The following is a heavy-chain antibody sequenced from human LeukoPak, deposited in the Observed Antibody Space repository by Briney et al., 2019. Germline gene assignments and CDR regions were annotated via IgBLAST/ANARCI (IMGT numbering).Heavy chain of an antibody. Sequence: AGGSLRLSCAASGFTFSSYAMSWVRQAPGKGLEWASAISGSGGSTYYADSVKGRFTISRDNSKNTLYLQMNCLRAEDTAVYYCAKFGSSSDYWGQGTLVTVSS. J-gene: IGHJ4*02. CDR1: GFTFSSYA. V-gene: IGHV3-23*01. CDR2: ISGSGGST. CDR3: AKFGSSSDY. D-gene: IGHD6-13*01.